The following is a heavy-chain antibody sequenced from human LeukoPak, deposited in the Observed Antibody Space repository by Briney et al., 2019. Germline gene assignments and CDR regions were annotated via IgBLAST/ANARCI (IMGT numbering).Heavy chain of an antibody. V-gene: IGHV4-4*07. CDR3: ARDYYDSSGSYDALDI. D-gene: IGHD3-22*01. Sequence: SETLSLTCTVSGGSISSYYWSWIRQPAGKGLEWIGRIYTSGSTNYNPSLKSRVTMSVDTSKNQFSLKLSSVTAADTAVYYCARDYYDSSGSYDALDIWGQGTMGTVSS. J-gene: IGHJ3*02. CDR2: IYTSGST. CDR1: GGSISSYY.